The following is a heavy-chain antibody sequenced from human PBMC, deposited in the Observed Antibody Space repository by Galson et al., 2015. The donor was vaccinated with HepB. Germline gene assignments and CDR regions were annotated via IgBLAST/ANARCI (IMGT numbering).Heavy chain of an antibody. CDR3: ATAMKWELRAFDI. J-gene: IGHJ3*02. V-gene: IGHV1-24*01. Sequence: SVKVSCKVSGYTLTELSMHWVRQAPGKGLEWMGGFDPEDGESIYAQKFQGRVTMTEDTSTDTAYMELSSLRSEDTAVYYCATAMKWELRAFDIWGQGTTVTVSS. CDR2: FDPEDGES. CDR1: GYTLTELS. D-gene: IGHD1-26*01.